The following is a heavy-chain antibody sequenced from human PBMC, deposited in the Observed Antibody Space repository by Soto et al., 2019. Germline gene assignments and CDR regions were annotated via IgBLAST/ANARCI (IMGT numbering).Heavy chain of an antibody. CDR1: GYTFTSSA. CDR3: GRVSTDGSGWYFDY. Sequence: QVQLVQSGAEVKRPGASVKVSCKASGYTFTSSAISWVRQAPGQGLEWMGWISANNGNTNFAHKFLGRVAMTTDTSTTTAYMELRSLRSDDTAVYYCGRVSTDGSGWYFDYWGQGTLVTVSS. J-gene: IGHJ4*02. CDR2: ISANNGNT. V-gene: IGHV1-18*04. D-gene: IGHD6-19*01.